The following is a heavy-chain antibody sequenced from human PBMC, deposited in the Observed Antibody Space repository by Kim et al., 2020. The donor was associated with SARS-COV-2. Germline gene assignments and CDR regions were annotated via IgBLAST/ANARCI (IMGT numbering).Heavy chain of an antibody. D-gene: IGHD3-10*01. CDR1: GFTFNKYW. CDR2: ISSYGSIT. CDR3: ARGFFRDGLDV. Sequence: GGSLRLSCAVSGFTFNKYWINWVRHAPGKGLVWVARISSYGSITNYADSVEGRFTMSRDNAGNTLYLQMNSLRAEDTAVYYCARGFFRDGLDVGGQGTTVTVPS. V-gene: IGHV3-74*01. J-gene: IGHJ6*02.